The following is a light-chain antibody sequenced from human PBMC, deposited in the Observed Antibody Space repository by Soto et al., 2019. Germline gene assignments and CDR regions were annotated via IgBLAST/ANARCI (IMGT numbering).Light chain of an antibody. V-gene: IGKV3-20*01. Sequence: EIVLTQSPGTLSFSPGERANISCRASQSVSSRLAWYQQKTGQAPRILISGASSRDTGIPDRFSGSGSATDFTLPISRLEPEDFELYYCQQYGSSPITFGQGTRLEIK. CDR3: QQYGSSPIT. J-gene: IGKJ5*01. CDR2: GAS. CDR1: QSVSSR.